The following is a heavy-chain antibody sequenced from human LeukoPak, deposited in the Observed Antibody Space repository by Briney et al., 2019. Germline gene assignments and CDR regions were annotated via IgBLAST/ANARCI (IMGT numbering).Heavy chain of an antibody. J-gene: IGHJ6*02. V-gene: IGHV1-8*01. CDR2: LNPNSGNA. D-gene: IGHD2-15*01. Sequence: ASVKVSCKASGYTFTSYDINWVRQATGQGLEWMGWLNPNSGNAGYAQKFQGRVTMTRNTSISTAYMELSSLRSEDTAVYYCARGVGYCSGGSCIYYYYYGMDVWGQGTTVTVSS. CDR1: GYTFTSYD. CDR3: ARGVGYCSGGSCIYYYYYGMDV.